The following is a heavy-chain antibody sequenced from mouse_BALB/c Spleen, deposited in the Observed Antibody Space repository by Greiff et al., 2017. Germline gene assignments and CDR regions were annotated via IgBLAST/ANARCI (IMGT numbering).Heavy chain of an antibody. V-gene: IGHV1-15*01. CDR1: GYTFTDYE. CDR3: SYDYDEDWFAY. D-gene: IGHD2-4*01. CDR2: IDPETGGT. Sequence: SGAELVRPGASVTLSCTASGYTFTDYEMHWVKQTPVHGLEWIGAIDPETGGTAYNQKFKGKATLTADKSSSTAYMELRSLTSEDSAVYYCSYDYDEDWFAYWGQGTLVTVSA. J-gene: IGHJ3*01.